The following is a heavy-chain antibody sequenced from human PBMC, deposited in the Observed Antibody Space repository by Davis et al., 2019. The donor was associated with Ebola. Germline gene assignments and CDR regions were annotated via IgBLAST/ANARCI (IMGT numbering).Heavy chain of an antibody. CDR3: ARDKSFYYYMDV. Sequence: GGSLRLSCAASGFTFSGSAMHWVRQASGKGLEWIGRIRSKVNSYATAYAASVNGRFTISRDDSKNTAYLQMNSLRAEDTAVYYCARDKSFYYYMDVWGKGTTVTVSS. J-gene: IGHJ6*03. CDR2: IRSKVNSYAT. V-gene: IGHV3-73*01. CDR1: GFTFSGSA.